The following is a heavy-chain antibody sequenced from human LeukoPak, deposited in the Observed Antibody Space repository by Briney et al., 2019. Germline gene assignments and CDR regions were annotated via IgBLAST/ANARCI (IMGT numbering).Heavy chain of an antibody. CDR3: ARDRGSLDAFDI. V-gene: IGHV1-46*01. D-gene: IGHD3-16*01. Sequence: GASVKVSCKASGYTFTSYYMHCMRQAPGQGLEWMGIINPSGGSTSYAQKFQGRVTMTRDMSTSTVYMELSSLRSEDTAVYYCARDRGSLDAFDIWGQGTMVTVSS. J-gene: IGHJ3*02. CDR2: INPSGGST. CDR1: GYTFTSYY.